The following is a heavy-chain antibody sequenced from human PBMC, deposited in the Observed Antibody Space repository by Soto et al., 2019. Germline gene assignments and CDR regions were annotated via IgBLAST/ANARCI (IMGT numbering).Heavy chain of an antibody. CDR1: GGTFSSYA. V-gene: IGHV1-69*13. CDR2: IIPISDTA. D-gene: IGHD2-2*01. Sequence: SVKVSCKDSGGTFSSYAISWVRQAPGQGLEWMGGIIPISDTANYAQKFQGRVTITADESTSTAYMELSSLRSEDTAVYYCARSQGSSTSLEIYYYYYYGMDVWGQGTTVTVSS. J-gene: IGHJ6*02. CDR3: ARSQGSSTSLEIYYYYYYGMDV.